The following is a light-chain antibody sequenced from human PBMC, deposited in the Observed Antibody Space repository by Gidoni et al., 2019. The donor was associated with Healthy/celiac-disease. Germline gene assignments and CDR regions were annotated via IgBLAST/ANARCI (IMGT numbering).Light chain of an antibody. J-gene: IGKJ2*01. CDR2: DAS. CDR1: QRISSW. CDR3: QQYNSYPYT. Sequence: DIHITQSPSTLSASVGERVTITCRASQRISSWLTWYQQKPGKAPKLLIYDASSLESGGPSRFSGSGSGTEFTLTISSLQPDDFATYYCQQYNSYPYTFGQGTKLEIK. V-gene: IGKV1-5*01.